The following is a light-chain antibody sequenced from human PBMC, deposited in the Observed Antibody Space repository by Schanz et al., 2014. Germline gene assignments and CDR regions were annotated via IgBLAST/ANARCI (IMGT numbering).Light chain of an antibody. J-gene: IGLJ2*01. CDR1: SNDVGTYNF. V-gene: IGLV2-14*03. CDR2: DVA. Sequence: QSALTQPASVSGSPGQSITLSCTGTSNDVGTYNFVSWYQHHPGRAPKLILYDVASRPSGISNRFSGSKSGNTASLTISGLQAEDEADYYCSSYTSSSILFGGGTKLTVL. CDR3: SSYTSSSIL.